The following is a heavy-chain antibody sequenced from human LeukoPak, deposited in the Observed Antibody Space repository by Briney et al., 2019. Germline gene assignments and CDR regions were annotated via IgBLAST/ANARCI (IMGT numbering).Heavy chain of an antibody. Sequence: GRSLRLSCAASGFTFSSYAMHWVRQAPGKGLEWVAVISYDGSNKYYADSVKGRFTISRDNSKNTLYLQMNSLRAEDTAVYYCARDFSSGWLRANWFDPWGQGTLVTVSS. D-gene: IGHD6-19*01. CDR2: ISYDGSNK. CDR1: GFTFSSYA. V-gene: IGHV3-30*04. CDR3: ARDFSSGWLRANWFDP. J-gene: IGHJ5*02.